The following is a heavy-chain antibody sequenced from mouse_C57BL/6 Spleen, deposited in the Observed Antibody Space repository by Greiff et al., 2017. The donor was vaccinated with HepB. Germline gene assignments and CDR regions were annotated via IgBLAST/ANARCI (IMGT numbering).Heavy chain of an antibody. CDR1: GYTFTSYW. CDR2: IHPNSGST. Sequence: QVQLQQSGAELVKPGASVKLSCTASGYTFTSYWMHWVKQRPGQGLEWIGMIHPNSGSTNYNEKFKSKATLTVDKSSSTAYMQLSSLTSEDSAVYYCANIYYGNFFAYWGQGTLVTVSA. J-gene: IGHJ3*01. V-gene: IGHV1-64*01. D-gene: IGHD2-1*01. CDR3: ANIYYGNFFAY.